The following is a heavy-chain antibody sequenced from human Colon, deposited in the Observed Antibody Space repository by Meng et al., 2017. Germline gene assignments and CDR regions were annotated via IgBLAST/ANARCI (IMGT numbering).Heavy chain of an antibody. V-gene: IGHV4-61*01. CDR2: GST. J-gene: IGHJ4*02. D-gene: IGHD7-27*01. CDR3: ARDNWGSLDY. Sequence: QVQLQESGPGLVRPSVTLSLTCTVSGASVSDTNDAWSWIRQPPGKGLEWIGYGSTNHNPSLKSRVTISVDTSKNQFSLTLNSVTAADTAVYYCARDNWGSLDYWGQGTLVTVSS. CDR1: GASVSDTNDA.